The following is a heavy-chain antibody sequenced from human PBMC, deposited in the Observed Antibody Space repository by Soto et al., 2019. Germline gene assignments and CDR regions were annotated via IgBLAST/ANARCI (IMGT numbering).Heavy chain of an antibody. CDR3: ARATVTTEGLDV. D-gene: IGHD4-4*01. CDR1: GFTFSLYT. CDR2: ISTRSAYI. V-gene: IGHV3-21*01. J-gene: IGHJ6*02. Sequence: KSGGSLRLSCAASGFTFSLYTMNWVRQAPGKGLEWVSSISTRSAYIYYADSVRGRFTISRDDANNSLFLQMNSLSAEDTALYYCARATVTTEGLDVWGLGTTVTVSS.